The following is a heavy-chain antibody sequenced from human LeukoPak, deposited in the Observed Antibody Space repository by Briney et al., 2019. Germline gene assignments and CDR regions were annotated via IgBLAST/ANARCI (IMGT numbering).Heavy chain of an antibody. CDR1: GGSISGYY. CDR2: IYYSGIT. CDR3: ARRGYYYYMDV. Sequence: PSETLSLTCAVSGGSISGYYCTWIRQPPGKGLEWIGYIYYSGITNFNPSLTSRVTASVDTSNNQFSLNLSSVTAADTAVYYCARRGYYYYMDVWGKGTTVTVSS. V-gene: IGHV4-59*01. J-gene: IGHJ6*03. D-gene: IGHD3-10*01.